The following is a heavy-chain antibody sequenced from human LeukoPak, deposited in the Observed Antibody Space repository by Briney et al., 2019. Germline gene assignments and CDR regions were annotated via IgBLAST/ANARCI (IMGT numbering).Heavy chain of an antibody. CDR1: GFTFSSYG. CDR2: IRYDGSNK. V-gene: IGHV3-30*02. CDR3: AYGYSGYDYCFDY. D-gene: IGHD5-12*01. Sequence: PGGSLRLSCAASGFTFSSYGMHWVRQAPGKGLEWVAFIRYDGSNKYYADSVKGRFTISRDNSKNTLYLQMNSLRAEDTAVYYWAYGYSGYDYCFDYWGQGTLVTVSS. J-gene: IGHJ4*02.